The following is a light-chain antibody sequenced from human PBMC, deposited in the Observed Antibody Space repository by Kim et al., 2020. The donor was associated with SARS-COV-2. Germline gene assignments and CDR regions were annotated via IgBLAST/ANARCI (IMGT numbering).Light chain of an antibody. CDR2: GAY. CDR3: QQANTMPFT. CDR1: EGVSRW. Sequence: ASVGDSVPITCRASEGVSRWLAWYQQKPGKAPKLLIYGAYSLQSGVPSRFSGSGSGTDFTLTIISLQPEDFATYYCQQANTMPFTFGGGTKVDIK. V-gene: IGKV1-12*02. J-gene: IGKJ4*01.